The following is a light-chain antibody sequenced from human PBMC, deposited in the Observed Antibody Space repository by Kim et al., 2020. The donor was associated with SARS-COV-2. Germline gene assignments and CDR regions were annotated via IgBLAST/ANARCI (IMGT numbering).Light chain of an antibody. CDR1: QDIYIY. V-gene: IGKV1-33*01. CDR2: DAS. CDR3: QQHDSLPIT. Sequence: PSVGDRITITCQASQDIYIYLNWYLQKPGKAPKLLIYDASNLETGVPSRFSGSGSGTDFTFTSSSLQPEDIATYYCQQHDSLPITFGQGTRLEIK. J-gene: IGKJ5*01.